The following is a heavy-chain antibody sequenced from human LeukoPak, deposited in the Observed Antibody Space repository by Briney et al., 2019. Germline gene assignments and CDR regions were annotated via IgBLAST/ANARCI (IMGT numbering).Heavy chain of an antibody. Sequence: GGSLRLSCAASGFTVSSNYMSWVRQAPGKGLEWVSVIYSGGSTYYADSVKGRFTISRDNSKTTLYLQMTSLRAEDTAVYYCATNRLQLEIGWSFDLWGRGPLVTVSS. J-gene: IGHJ2*01. CDR1: GFTVSSNY. CDR3: ATNRLQLEIGWSFDL. V-gene: IGHV3-53*01. CDR2: IYSGGST. D-gene: IGHD1-1*01.